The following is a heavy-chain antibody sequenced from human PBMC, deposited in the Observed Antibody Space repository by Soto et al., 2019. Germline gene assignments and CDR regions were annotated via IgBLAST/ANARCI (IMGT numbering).Heavy chain of an antibody. CDR1: GFTFTSYG. J-gene: IGHJ4*02. CDR3: VSDRGYGHASVPYS. D-gene: IGHD5-18*01. Sequence: QAHLVESGGDVVQPGRSLRLSCAASGFTFTSYGMHWVRQAPGTRLEWVAVISYDGGLQHYADSVKGRFTISRDNSQNMVLLQMNSLRAEDTAVYYCVSDRGYGHASVPYSWGQGTLVSVSS. V-gene: IGHV3-30*03. CDR2: ISYDGGLQ.